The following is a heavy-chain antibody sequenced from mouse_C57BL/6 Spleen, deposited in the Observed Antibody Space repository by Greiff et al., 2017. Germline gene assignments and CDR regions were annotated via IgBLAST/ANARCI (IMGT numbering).Heavy chain of an antibody. CDR3: ARGDYYGSSYGYWYFDV. V-gene: IGHV1-55*01. CDR2: IYPGSGST. J-gene: IGHJ1*03. CDR1: GYTFTSYW. D-gene: IGHD1-1*01. Sequence: QVQLKQPGAELVKPGASVKMSCKASGYTFTSYWITWVKQRPGQGLEWIGDIYPGSGSTNYNEKFKSKATLTVDTSSSTAYMPLSSLTSEDSAVYYCARGDYYGSSYGYWYFDVWGTGTTVTVSS.